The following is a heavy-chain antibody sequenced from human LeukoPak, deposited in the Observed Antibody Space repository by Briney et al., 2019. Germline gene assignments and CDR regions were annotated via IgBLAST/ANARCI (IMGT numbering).Heavy chain of an antibody. J-gene: IGHJ4*02. V-gene: IGHV3-21*04. CDR3: ARGHDYVN. CDR1: GFTLTDDS. D-gene: IGHD4-17*01. Sequence: GGSLRLSCAASGFTLTDDSMSWVRQAPGKGLEWVSSISSSSSYIYYADSVKGRFTISRDNAKNSLYLQMNSLRAEDTAVYYCARGHDYVNWGQGTLVTVSS. CDR2: ISSSSSYI.